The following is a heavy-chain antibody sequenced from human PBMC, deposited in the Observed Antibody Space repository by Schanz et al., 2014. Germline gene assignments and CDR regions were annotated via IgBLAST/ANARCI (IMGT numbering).Heavy chain of an antibody. Sequence: QVQVVQSGGGLVKPGGSLRLSCAASGFAFGDYYMPWIRQAPGKGLEWLSYISDSGTYTNYADSVKGRFTISRDNAKSSLYLQKNSLIDEDTAVYYCAASSGWHPSTDYWGQGTLVTVSS. D-gene: IGHD6-19*01. CDR3: AASSGWHPSTDY. J-gene: IGHJ4*02. CDR2: ISDSGTYT. CDR1: GFAFGDYY. V-gene: IGHV3-11*05.